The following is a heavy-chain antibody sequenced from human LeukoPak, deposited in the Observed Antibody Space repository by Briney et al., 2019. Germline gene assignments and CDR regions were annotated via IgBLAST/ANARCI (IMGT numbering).Heavy chain of an antibody. Sequence: ASVKVSCKASGHPVSGYYMHGVRQAPGQGLEWMGWINPNSGGTNYAQKFQGRVTMIRDTSISTAYMELSRLRSDDTAVYYCGSDRVTLIECRGQGTLVTVSS. CDR2: INPNSGGT. CDR1: GHPVSGYY. J-gene: IGHJ4*02. V-gene: IGHV1-2*02. D-gene: IGHD4-23*01. CDR3: GSDRVTLIEC.